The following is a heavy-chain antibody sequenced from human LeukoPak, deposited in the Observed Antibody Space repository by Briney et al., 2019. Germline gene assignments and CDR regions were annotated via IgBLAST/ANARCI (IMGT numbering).Heavy chain of an antibody. Sequence: GASVRLSCAASGFTFSTYSMSWVRQAPRKGLEWVSVICPSGGTTFYADSVKGRFTISRDNSKNTLYLQMHNLRAEDTALYYCAKDQRPDSGYDIDSWGQGTLVTVSS. CDR2: ICPSGGTT. V-gene: IGHV3-23*01. CDR1: GFTFSTYS. J-gene: IGHJ4*02. CDR3: AKDQRPDSGYDIDS. D-gene: IGHD5-12*01.